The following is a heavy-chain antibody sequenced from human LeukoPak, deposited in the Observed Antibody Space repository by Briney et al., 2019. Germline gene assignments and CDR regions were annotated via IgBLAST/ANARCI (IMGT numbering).Heavy chain of an antibody. CDR1: GFTFISSW. J-gene: IGHJ4*02. CDR2: IKYDGSTK. V-gene: IGHV3-7*01. Sequence: GGSLRLSCTASGFTFISSWMAWVRQAPGKGLERVANIKYDGSTKHSVDSVTGRFTISRDNAKNSLYLQMNNLRVDDTAVYYCARDTDGNLDHWGQGTLVTVSS. D-gene: IGHD2-8*01. CDR3: ARDTDGNLDH.